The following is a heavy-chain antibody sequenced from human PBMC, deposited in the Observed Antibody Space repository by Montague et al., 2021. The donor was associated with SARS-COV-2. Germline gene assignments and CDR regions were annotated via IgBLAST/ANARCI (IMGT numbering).Heavy chain of an antibody. Sequence: SETLSLTCTVSGVSVTDYYWSWIRQPPGKGLEWVRDVLYNKGANFNPSLKSRVAISVDTSKNQFSLRLTSVTAADTAFYYCVRRPHYDGLNGPPDFWDQGTLVTVSS. CDR3: VRRPHYDGLNGPPDF. J-gene: IGHJ4*02. CDR1: GVSVTDYY. D-gene: IGHD3-9*01. CDR2: VLYNKGA. V-gene: IGHV4-59*08.